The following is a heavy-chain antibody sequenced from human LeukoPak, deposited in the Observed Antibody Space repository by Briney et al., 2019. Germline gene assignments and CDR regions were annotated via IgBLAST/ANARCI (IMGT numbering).Heavy chain of an antibody. CDR1: GFTFSSYA. V-gene: IGHV3-30-3*01. Sequence: PGGSLRLSCAASGFTFSSYAMHWVRQAPGKGLEWVAVISYDGSNKYYADSVKGRFTISRDNSKNTLYLQMSSLRAEDTAVYYCARNLSIDAFDIGAKGTMVPVSS. CDR3: ARNLSIDAFDI. J-gene: IGHJ3*02. CDR2: ISYDGSNK. D-gene: IGHD2/OR15-2a*01.